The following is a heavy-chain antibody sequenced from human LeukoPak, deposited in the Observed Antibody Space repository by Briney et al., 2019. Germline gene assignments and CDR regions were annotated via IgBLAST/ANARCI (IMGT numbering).Heavy chain of an antibody. Sequence: GGSLRLSCAGSGFTVSSNYVNWIRQAPGKGLEWVSIIYAGGSTVLSDSAKGRFTISRADSKNTLYLQMDYLRTEDTAVYYCARYDNNQGYMDVWGTGTTVTVFS. D-gene: IGHD1/OR15-1a*01. V-gene: IGHV3-53*05. CDR1: GFTVSSNY. CDR3: ARYDNNQGYMDV. J-gene: IGHJ6*03. CDR2: IYAGGST.